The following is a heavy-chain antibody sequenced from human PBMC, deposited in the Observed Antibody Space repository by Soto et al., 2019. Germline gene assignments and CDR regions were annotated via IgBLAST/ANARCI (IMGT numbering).Heavy chain of an antibody. D-gene: IGHD6-6*01. Sequence: PGGSLRLSCAASGFSVSSSDMSWVRQVPGGGLEWVSVIYSGGSTHDADYVKGRFSVSRDTSKNTVDLQMNSLRVDDTAVYYCGTSSRKDYHFAMDVWGQGTAVTVSS. CDR2: IYSGGST. V-gene: IGHV3-53*01. J-gene: IGHJ6*02. CDR1: GFSVSSSD. CDR3: GTSSRKDYHFAMDV.